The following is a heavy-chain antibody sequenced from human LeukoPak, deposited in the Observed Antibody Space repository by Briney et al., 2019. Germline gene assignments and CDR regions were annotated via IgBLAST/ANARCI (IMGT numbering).Heavy chain of an antibody. J-gene: IGHJ4*02. CDR1: GFTFSGYG. Sequence: PGGSLRLSCAASGFTFSGYGMTWVRQAPGKGLEWVAVISDNGGTKHYADSVKGRFTISRDNSRNTLYLQMNSLRSEDTAVYYCAKEAGYNYAPLDYWGQGTLVTVSS. CDR3: AKEAGYNYAPLDY. V-gene: IGHV3-30*18. CDR2: ISDNGGTK. D-gene: IGHD5-18*01.